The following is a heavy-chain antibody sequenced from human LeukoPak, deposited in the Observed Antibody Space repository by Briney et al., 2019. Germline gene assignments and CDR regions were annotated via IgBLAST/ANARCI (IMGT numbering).Heavy chain of an antibody. CDR1: GGSISSYF. CDR2: IHPSGST. V-gene: IGHV4-4*07. J-gene: IGHJ4*02. CDR3: ARGPPPDFDY. Sequence: SETLSLTCTVSGGSISSYFWSWVRQPAGKGLEWIGRIHPSGSTNYNPSLKSRVTLSVDTSKNHFSLKLSSVTAADTAVYYCARGPPPDFDYWGRGTLVTVSS.